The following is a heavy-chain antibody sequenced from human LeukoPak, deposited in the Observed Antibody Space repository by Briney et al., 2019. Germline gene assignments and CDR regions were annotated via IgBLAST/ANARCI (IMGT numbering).Heavy chain of an antibody. CDR1: GYTFTSYH. V-gene: IGHV1-46*01. J-gene: IGHJ4*02. CDR2: INPSGGST. D-gene: IGHD5/OR15-5a*01. CDR3: ARDWLSTGNDY. Sequence: ASVKVSCKASGYTFTSYHMHWARQAPGQGLEWMGIINPSGGSTSYAQKFQGRVTMTRDTSTSTVYMELSSLRSEDTAVYYCARDWLSTGNDYWGQGTLVTVSS.